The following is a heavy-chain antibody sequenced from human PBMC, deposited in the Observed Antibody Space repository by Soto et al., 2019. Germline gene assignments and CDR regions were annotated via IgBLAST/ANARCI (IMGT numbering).Heavy chain of an antibody. D-gene: IGHD2-2*02. Sequence: PGGSLRLSCAASGFTFSSYSMNWVRQAPGKGLEWVSYISSSSSTIYYADSVKGRFTIPRDNAKNSLYLQMNSLRAEDTAVYYSARVLPAAISVWGQGTTVTVSS. J-gene: IGHJ6*02. V-gene: IGHV3-48*01. CDR3: ARVLPAAISV. CDR1: GFTFSSYS. CDR2: ISSSSSTI.